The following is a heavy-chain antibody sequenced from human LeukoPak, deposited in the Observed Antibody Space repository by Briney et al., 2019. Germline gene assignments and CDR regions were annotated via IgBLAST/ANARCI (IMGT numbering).Heavy chain of an antibody. V-gene: IGHV3-30*02. D-gene: IGHD5-12*01. CDR3: ARESYRGYHSGGPEY. Sequence: GGSLRLSCAASGFALSAYGMHWVRQAPGKGMEWVAFVRFDGSNEYYADSVKGRFSISRDNSKNTLYLRMNSLRVEDTATYSCARESYRGYHSGGPEYWGLGTLVTVSS. CDR1: GFALSAYG. CDR2: VRFDGSNE. J-gene: IGHJ4*02.